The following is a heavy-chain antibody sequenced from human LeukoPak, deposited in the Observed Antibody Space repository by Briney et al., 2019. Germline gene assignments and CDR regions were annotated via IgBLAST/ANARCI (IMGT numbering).Heavy chain of an antibody. CDR1: GGSLSDHD. Sequence: PSETLSLTCAVFGGSLSDHDWSWIRQPPGKGLEWIGEINHRGATNYNPSLKSRVTLSLDTSKNQVSLMLNSLTAADTAVYYCARGKGDLSMIVMIVTAVEFYFDSWGPGTLVTVSS. J-gene: IGHJ4*02. D-gene: IGHD3-22*01. V-gene: IGHV4-34*01. CDR2: INHRGAT. CDR3: ARGKGDLSMIVMIVTAVEFYFDS.